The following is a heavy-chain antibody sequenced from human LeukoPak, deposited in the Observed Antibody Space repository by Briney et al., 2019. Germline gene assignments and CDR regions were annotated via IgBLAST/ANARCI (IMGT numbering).Heavy chain of an antibody. Sequence: GGSLRLSCAVSGFAFSSHAMAWVRQAPGKGLEWVSAISDSGANTYYADSVKGRFTVSRDNSKNTLYLQMNGLRAEDTAVYYCAKDSGSFDFWGQGTLVTVSS. CDR2: ISDSGANT. CDR1: GFAFSSHA. CDR3: AKDSGSFDF. V-gene: IGHV3-23*01. J-gene: IGHJ4*02. D-gene: IGHD1-26*01.